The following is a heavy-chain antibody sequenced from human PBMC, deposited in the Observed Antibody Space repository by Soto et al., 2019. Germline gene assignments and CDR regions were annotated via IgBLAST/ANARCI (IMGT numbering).Heavy chain of an antibody. J-gene: IGHJ4*02. CDR2: IWNDGSNK. CDR3: ARGPPEQDY. V-gene: IGHV3-33*01. D-gene: IGHD6-13*01. Sequence: QVQLVESGGGVVQPGRSLRLSCAASGFTFSSFGMHWVRQAPGKGLEWVALIWNDGSNKYYGDSVKGRFTISRDNSKNTLYLQMDSLRAEDTAVYYCARGPPEQDYWGQGTLVTVSS. CDR1: GFTFSSFG.